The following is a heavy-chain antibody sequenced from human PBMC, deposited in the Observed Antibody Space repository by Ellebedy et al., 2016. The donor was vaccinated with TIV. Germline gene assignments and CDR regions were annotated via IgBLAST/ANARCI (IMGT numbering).Heavy chain of an antibody. V-gene: IGHV3-23*01. CDR1: GFTFSNYW. CDR3: ASRGLDRSTWYSFFQY. Sequence: GGSLRLSCAVSGFTFSNYWMHWVRQAPGKGLEWVSAISGGGGTLYYADSVKGRFTISRDNSKNTLYLQMNSLRAEDTAVYYCASRGLDRSTWYSFFQYWGQGTLVTVSS. D-gene: IGHD6-13*01. J-gene: IGHJ1*01. CDR2: ISGGGGTL.